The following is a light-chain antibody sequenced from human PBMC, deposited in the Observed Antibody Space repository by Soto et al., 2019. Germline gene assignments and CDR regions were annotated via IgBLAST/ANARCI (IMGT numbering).Light chain of an antibody. Sequence: QSVLTQPASVSGSPGQSITISCTVTSSDIGNYDFVSWYQQVPGTAPKAMIYEVSSRPSGVSNRFSGSKSGNTASLTISGVQAEDEAYYYCCSYTTSTAFILFGGGTKVTVL. V-gene: IGLV2-14*01. CDR2: EVS. CDR3: CSYTTSTAFIL. CDR1: SSDIGNYDF. J-gene: IGLJ2*01.